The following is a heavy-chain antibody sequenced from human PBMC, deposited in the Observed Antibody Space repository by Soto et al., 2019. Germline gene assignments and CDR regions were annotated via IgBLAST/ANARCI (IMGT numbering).Heavy chain of an antibody. V-gene: IGHV1-2*04. J-gene: IGHJ4*02. CDR2: INPNSGGT. CDR3: ARDQPGYCSGGSSLDY. Sequence: ASVKVSCKASGYTFTGHYLHWVRQAPGQGLEWMGWINPNSGGTNYAQKFQGWVTMTGDTSISTAYMELSSLTSDDTAVYYCARDQPGYCSGGSSLDYWGQGTLVTVSS. D-gene: IGHD2-15*01. CDR1: GYTFTGHY.